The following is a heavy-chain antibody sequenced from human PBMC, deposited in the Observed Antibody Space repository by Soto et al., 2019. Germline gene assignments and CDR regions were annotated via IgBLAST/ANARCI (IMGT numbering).Heavy chain of an antibody. J-gene: IGHJ6*02. CDR1: GYSISSGYY. V-gene: IGHV4-38-2*02. D-gene: IGHD2-8*01. Sequence: SETLSRTCAVSGYSISSGYYWGWIRQPPGKGLEWIGSIYHSGSTYYNPSLKSRVTISVDTSKNQFSLKLSSVTAADTAVYYCAREGIGYCTTGVCYPGYYYGMDVWGQGTKAT. CDR2: IYHSGST. CDR3: AREGIGYCTTGVCYPGYYYGMDV.